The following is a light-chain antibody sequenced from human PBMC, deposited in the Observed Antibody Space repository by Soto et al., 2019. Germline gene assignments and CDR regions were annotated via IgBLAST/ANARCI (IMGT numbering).Light chain of an antibody. Sequence: DIQMTQSPSSLSASIGDRVTLICRASQEHGHWLAWYQQRPGKAPNLLVYHASRLRSGVPSRFSGSGSVREFTLTIRSLQPKDAATYYCQQSNSYPGTVGQGKKVEI. CDR3: QQSNSYPGT. V-gene: IGKV1-5*02. J-gene: IGKJ1*01. CDR2: HAS. CDR1: QEHGHW.